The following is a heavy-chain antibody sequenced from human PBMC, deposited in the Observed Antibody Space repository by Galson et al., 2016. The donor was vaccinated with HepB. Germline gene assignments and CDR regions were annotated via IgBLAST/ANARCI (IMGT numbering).Heavy chain of an antibody. CDR2: IWYDRGKE. D-gene: IGHD6-6*01. J-gene: IGHJ6*02. CDR1: GFTFSHYG. CDR3: ARGSSSRSIHYYYYYTMDV. V-gene: IGHV3-33*01. Sequence: SLRLSCAASGFTFSHYGMHWVRQAPGKGLEWVAVIWYDRGKEYYTESVKGRFTISRDNSKNTLYLEMNTLRVEDTAVYFCARGSSSRSIHYYYYYTMDVWRRGTTGTVSS.